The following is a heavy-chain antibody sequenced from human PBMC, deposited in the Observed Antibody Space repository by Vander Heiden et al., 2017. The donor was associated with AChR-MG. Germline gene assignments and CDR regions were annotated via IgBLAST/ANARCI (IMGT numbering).Heavy chain of an antibody. V-gene: IGHV3-21*01. Sequence: EVQLVESGGGLVKPGGSLRLSCAASGFTLRSYRMNWVRQAPGKGLEWVSSISSSSSYIYYADAVKGRFTISRDNAKNSLYLQMNSLRAEDTAVYYCARDGNVLRYFDSLSYGMDVWGQGTTVTVSS. J-gene: IGHJ6*02. CDR2: ISSSSSYI. CDR3: ARDGNVLRYFDSLSYGMDV. CDR1: GFTLRSYR. D-gene: IGHD3-9*01.